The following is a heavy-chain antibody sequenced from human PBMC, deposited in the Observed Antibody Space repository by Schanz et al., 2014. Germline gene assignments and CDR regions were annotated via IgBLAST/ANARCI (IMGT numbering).Heavy chain of an antibody. J-gene: IGHJ4*02. CDR1: GYAFTTYG. CDR3: ARGFDFWDR. V-gene: IGHV1-18*01. D-gene: IGHD3-3*01. Sequence: QVQLVQSGAEVKKPGASVRVSCKVSGYAFTTYGISWVRQAPGQGREFMGWISTFRNEDTNSAQRFQGRLTMTTDTSTSTAYMELRSLRSDDTAVYYCARGFDFWDRWGQGTLVIVSS. CDR2: ISTFRNEDT.